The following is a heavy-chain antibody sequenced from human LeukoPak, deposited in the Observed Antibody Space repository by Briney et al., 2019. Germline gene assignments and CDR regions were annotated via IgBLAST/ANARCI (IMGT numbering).Heavy chain of an antibody. D-gene: IGHD4-17*01. J-gene: IGHJ6*03. CDR3: AAGRDSVTRSRRYYYYMDV. CDR2: SNAGNGDT. CDR1: GYTFNSYA. Sequence: GASVKVSCKASGYTFNSYAKNCVRQAPGQRLEWMKWSNAGNGDTKYSQEFQERVTITRDMSTSTAYMELSSLRSEDTAVYYCAAGRDSVTRSRRYYYYMDVWGKGTTVTISS. V-gene: IGHV1-3*02.